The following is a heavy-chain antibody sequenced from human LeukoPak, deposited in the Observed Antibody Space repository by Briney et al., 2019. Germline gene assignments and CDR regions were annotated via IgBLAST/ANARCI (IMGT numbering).Heavy chain of an antibody. J-gene: IGHJ3*02. CDR3: GKDPNGDYVGAFDM. Sequence: PGGSLRLSCAASGFTFSNYVMGWVRQAPPKGLEWVSAISGTGGSTYYADSVKGRFTISRDNSKNTLYLQMSSLRAEDTAVYYCGKDPNGDYVGAFDMWGQGTMVTVSP. D-gene: IGHD4-17*01. V-gene: IGHV3-23*01. CDR1: GFTFSNYV. CDR2: ISGTGGST.